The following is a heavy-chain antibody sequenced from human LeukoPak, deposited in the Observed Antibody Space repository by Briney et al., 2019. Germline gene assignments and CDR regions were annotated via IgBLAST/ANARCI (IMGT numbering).Heavy chain of an antibody. V-gene: IGHV3-23*01. CDR3: SKGGSYAPLDY. Sequence: GGSLTLSCAASGFTFSSSAMTWVRQAPGKGLEWVSAISDSGGDTIYTASVRDRFTVSRVNSKNTLYLHVNSLRAEDTAVYYCSKGGSYAPLDYWGQGTLVTVSS. J-gene: IGHJ4*02. CDR1: GFTFSSSA. D-gene: IGHD1-26*01. CDR2: ISDSGGDT.